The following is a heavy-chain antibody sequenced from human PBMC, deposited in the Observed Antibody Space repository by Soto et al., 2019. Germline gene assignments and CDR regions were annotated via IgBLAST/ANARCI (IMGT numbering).Heavy chain of an antibody. CDR2: IYHTGIT. Sequence: QVQLKQSGPGLVRPSGTLSLTCVVSGTSISSTYWWAWVRQSPGKGLEWIGEIYHTGITKYNPSQKSRVSISMDKSNNQFSLKLTSVTAADTAIYCCATVPPRIVVVLAEFPTWGQGTLVTVSS. J-gene: IGHJ4*02. D-gene: IGHD2-21*01. CDR1: GTSISSTYW. CDR3: ATVPPRIVVVLAEFPT. V-gene: IGHV4-4*01.